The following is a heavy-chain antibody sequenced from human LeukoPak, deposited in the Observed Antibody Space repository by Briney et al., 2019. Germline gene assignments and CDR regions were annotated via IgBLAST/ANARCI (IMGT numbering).Heavy chain of an antibody. Sequence: GESLKISCKDSGYSFTSYWIGWVRQMPGKGLEWMGIIYPGDSDTRYSPSFQAQVTISDDKSINTAYLQWSSLKASDTAIYYCARRGEAMDPFDYWGQGTLVTVSS. D-gene: IGHD5-18*01. V-gene: IGHV5-51*01. CDR3: ARRGEAMDPFDY. CDR1: GYSFTSYW. J-gene: IGHJ4*02. CDR2: IYPGDSDT.